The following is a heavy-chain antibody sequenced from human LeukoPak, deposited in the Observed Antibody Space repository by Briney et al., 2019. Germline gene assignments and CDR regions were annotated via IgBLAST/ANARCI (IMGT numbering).Heavy chain of an antibody. J-gene: IGHJ5*02. CDR1: GGSISSGGYY. V-gene: IGHV4-61*08. D-gene: IGHD3-22*01. CDR3: ARVGDYYDSSGYYPNWFDP. Sequence: SETLSLTCTVSGGSISSGGYYWSWIRQPPGKGLEWIGYIYYSGSTNYNPSLKSRVTISVDTSKNQFSLKLSSVTAADTAVYYCARVGDYYDSSGYYPNWFDPWGQGTLVTVSS. CDR2: IYYSGST.